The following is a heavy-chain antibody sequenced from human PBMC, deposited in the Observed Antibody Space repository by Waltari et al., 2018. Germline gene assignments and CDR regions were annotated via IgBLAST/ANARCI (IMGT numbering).Heavy chain of an antibody. Sequence: QVQLQGWGAGLLKPSETLSLTCAVSGGSLSGFYWTWIRQSPGKGLEWIWDVNHGGDTNYNPSLETRLTVSVDTSKKQFSLRMRSVTAADTAVYYCARAPGYKGIFDHWGQGILVTVSS. J-gene: IGHJ5*02. CDR1: GGSLSGFY. CDR2: VNHGGDT. D-gene: IGHD5-12*01. V-gene: IGHV4-34*01. CDR3: ARAPGYKGIFDH.